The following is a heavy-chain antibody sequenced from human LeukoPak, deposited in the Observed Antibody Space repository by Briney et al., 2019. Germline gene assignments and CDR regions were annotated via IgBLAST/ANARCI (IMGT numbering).Heavy chain of an antibody. J-gene: IGHJ4*02. CDR1: GYTLTELS. CDR2: FDPEDGET. Sequence: ASVKVSCKVSGYTLTELSMHWVRQAPGKGLEWMGGFDPEDGETIYAQKFQGRVTMTEDTSTDTAYMELSSLRSEDTAVYYCARSIRTILRYFDWPHYFDYWGQGTLVTVSS. D-gene: IGHD3-9*01. CDR3: ARSIRTILRYFDWPHYFDY. V-gene: IGHV1-24*01.